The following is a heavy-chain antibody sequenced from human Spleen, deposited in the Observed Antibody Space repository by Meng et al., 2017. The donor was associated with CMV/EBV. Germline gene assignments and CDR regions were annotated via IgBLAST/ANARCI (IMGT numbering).Heavy chain of an antibody. D-gene: IGHD3-22*01. CDR3: ARGPRSSGYYLSDY. CDR2: IYPGDSDT. J-gene: IGHJ4*02. V-gene: IGHV5-51*01. Sequence: GGSLRLSCEGSGYTFTTYWIAWVRQMPGKGLEWMAMIYPGDSDTRYSPSFQGQVSVSADKSINTAYLQWSSLKASDTAIYYCARGPRSSGYYLSDYWGQGTLVTVSS. CDR1: GYTFTTYW.